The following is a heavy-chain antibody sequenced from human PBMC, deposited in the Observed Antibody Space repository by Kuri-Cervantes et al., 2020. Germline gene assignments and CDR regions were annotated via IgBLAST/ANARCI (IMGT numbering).Heavy chain of an antibody. CDR2: INHSGST. CDR3: ARVGAIAVAGPDY. J-gene: IGHJ4*02. V-gene: IGHV4-34*01. Sequence: SETLSLTCAVYGESFSGYYWSWIRQPPGKGLEWIGEINHSGSTNYNPFLKSRVTISVDTSKNQFSLKLSSVTAADTAVYYCARVGAIAVAGPDYWGQGTLVTVSS. D-gene: IGHD6-19*01. CDR1: GESFSGYY.